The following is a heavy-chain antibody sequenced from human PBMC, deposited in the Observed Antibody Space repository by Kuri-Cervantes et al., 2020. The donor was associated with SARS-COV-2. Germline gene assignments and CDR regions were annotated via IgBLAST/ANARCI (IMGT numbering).Heavy chain of an antibody. V-gene: IGHV4-39*01. J-gene: IGHJ6*02. Sequence: GSLRLSCTVSGGSISSSISSSSYYWGWIRQPPGKGLEWIGSIYYSGSTYYNPSLKSRVTISVDTSKNQFSLKLSSVTAADTAVYYCARGYEGRYYYGMDVWGQGTTVTVSS. CDR3: ARGYEGRYYYGMDV. CDR2: IYYSGST. CDR1: GGSISSSISSSSYY. D-gene: IGHD3-3*01.